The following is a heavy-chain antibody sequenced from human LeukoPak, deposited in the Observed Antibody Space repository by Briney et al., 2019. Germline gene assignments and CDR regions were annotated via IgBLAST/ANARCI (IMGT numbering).Heavy chain of an antibody. CDR3: ARALRGNSRYSAY. D-gene: IGHD2-21*01. J-gene: IGHJ4*02. V-gene: IGHV3-30*14. CDR2: ISVDGDDK. Sequence: GGSLRLSCVASGFSFSTYAMQWVRQPPGKGLEWVALISVDGDDKSYADSVKGRFTTSRDNSKNTLYLQVDSLRDDDTAVYYCARALRGNSRYSAYWGQGTLVTVSS. CDR1: GFSFSTYA.